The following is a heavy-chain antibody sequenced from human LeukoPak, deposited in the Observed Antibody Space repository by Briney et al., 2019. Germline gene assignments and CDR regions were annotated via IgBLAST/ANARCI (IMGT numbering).Heavy chain of an antibody. Sequence: GGPLSLSCAASGFTFSSYWMSWVRQAPGKGLEGVAKIKQVGGEKYYVDSVKGRFTISRDNAKNSLYLQMNSLRAEDTAVYYCARDLLRDQYYDFWSGYSSYGMDVWGQGTTVTVSS. J-gene: IGHJ6*02. CDR2: IKQVGGEK. D-gene: IGHD3-3*01. CDR3: ARDLLRDQYYDFWSGYSSYGMDV. CDR1: GFTFSSYW. V-gene: IGHV3-7*01.